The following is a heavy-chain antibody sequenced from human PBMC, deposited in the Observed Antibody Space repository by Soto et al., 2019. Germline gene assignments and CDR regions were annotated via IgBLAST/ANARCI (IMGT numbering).Heavy chain of an antibody. CDR2: ISNSGST. CDR3: ARLRPMTGTTDWFDP. J-gene: IGHJ5*02. D-gene: IGHD1-20*01. CDR1: GASISSYY. Sequence: PSETLSLTCTVSGASISSYYWTWIRQPPGKGLEWIGYISNSGSTYYNPSLKSRVNIRVDTSKNHFSLILTSVTAADTAVYYCARLRPMTGTTDWFDPWCQGTLVT. V-gene: IGHV4-59*08.